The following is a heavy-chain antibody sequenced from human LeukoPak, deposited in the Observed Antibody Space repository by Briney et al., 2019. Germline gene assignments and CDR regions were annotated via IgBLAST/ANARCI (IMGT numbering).Heavy chain of an antibody. D-gene: IGHD3-22*01. CDR3: ARGVHYYDNSGYYVY. CDR2: IYPGDSDT. J-gene: IGHJ4*02. V-gene: IGHV5-51*01. Sequence: PGESLRISCTGSGYSFTTYWIGWVRQMPGKGLEWIGIIYPGDSDTRYSPSFQGQVTISADKSINTAYLQLSSLKASDTAMYFCARGVHYYDNSGYYVYWGQGTLVTVSS. CDR1: GYSFTTYW.